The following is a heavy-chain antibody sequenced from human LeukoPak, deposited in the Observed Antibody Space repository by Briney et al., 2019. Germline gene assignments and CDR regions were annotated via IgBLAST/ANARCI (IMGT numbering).Heavy chain of an antibody. V-gene: IGHV3-21*01. J-gene: IGHJ4*02. D-gene: IGHD3-22*01. CDR1: GFTLSSSS. Sequence: GGSLRLSCAASGFTLSSSSMNWVRQAPGKGLEWVSSISRSSNSIYYADSVKGRFTISRDNANNSLFLQMNSLRAEDTAVYFCARGTISEGSGYNYWGQGTLVTVSS. CDR2: ISRSSNSI. CDR3: ARGTISEGSGYNY.